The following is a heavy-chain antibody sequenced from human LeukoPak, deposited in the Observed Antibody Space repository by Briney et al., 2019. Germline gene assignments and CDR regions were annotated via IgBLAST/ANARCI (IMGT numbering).Heavy chain of an antibody. V-gene: IGHV1-2*02. CDR2: INPNSGGT. J-gene: IGHJ4*02. D-gene: IGHD3-22*01. Sequence: GASVKVSCKSSGYTFTGYYMHWVRQAPGQGLEWMGWINPNSGGTNYAQKFQGRVTMTRDTSISTAYMELSRLRSDDTAVYYCARGGNYYDSSGFDYWGQGALVTVSS. CDR3: ARGGNYYDSSGFDY. CDR1: GYTFTGYY.